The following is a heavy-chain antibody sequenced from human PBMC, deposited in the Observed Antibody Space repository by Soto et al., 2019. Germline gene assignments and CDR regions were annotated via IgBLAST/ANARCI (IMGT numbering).Heavy chain of an antibody. D-gene: IGHD3-3*01. V-gene: IGHV1-58*01. Sequence: QMQLVQSGPEVRKPGTSVKLSCKASGLTFSSSAVQWVRQSRGQRLEWIGWIVADSGDTKYAQRFHERVTFSRDMSTDTAYMELSSLRSDDTGVYYCAARSDFRFYYSDMDVWGQGTTVTVSS. J-gene: IGHJ6*02. CDR2: IVADSGDT. CDR3: AARSDFRFYYSDMDV. CDR1: GLTFSSSA.